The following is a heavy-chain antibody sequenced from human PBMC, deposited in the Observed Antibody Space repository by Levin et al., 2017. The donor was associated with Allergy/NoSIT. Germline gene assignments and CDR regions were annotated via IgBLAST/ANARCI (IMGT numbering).Heavy chain of an antibody. CDR3: AKDLGPSGEWYFDL. CDR2: ISYDGSNK. J-gene: IGHJ2*01. CDR1: GFTFSSYG. D-gene: IGHD3-10*01. V-gene: IGHV3-30*18. Sequence: GGSLRLSCAASGFTFSSYGMHWVRQAPGKGLEWVAVISYDGSNKYYADSVKGRFTISRDNSKNTLYLQMNSLRAEDTAVYYCAKDLGPSGEWYFDLWGRGTLVTVSS.